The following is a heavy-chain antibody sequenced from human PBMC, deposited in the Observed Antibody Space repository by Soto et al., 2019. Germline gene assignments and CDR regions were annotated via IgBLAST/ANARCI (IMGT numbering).Heavy chain of an antibody. J-gene: IGHJ6*02. CDR3: ARAGDIAAACEGYYYGMAV. CDR2: INHSGST. CDR1: GFTFSSYS. D-gene: IGHD6-13*01. Sequence: LRLSFAASGFTFSSYSMNWFRQAPGKGLEWVGEINHSGSTNYNPSLKSRVTISVDTSKNQFSLKLSSVTAADTAVYYCARAGDIAAACEGYYYGMAVWGQVTTLTVS. V-gene: IGHV4-34*01.